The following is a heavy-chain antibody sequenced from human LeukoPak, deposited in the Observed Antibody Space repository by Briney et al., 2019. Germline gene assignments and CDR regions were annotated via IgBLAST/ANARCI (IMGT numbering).Heavy chain of an antibody. D-gene: IGHD1-26*01. J-gene: IGHJ4*02. CDR2: VYDIVTT. V-gene: IGHV4-59*08. CDR3: ARHGGSLGYFDY. Sequence: SETLSLTCSVPGGSISTYYWSWIRQTPGKGLEWIGYVYDIVTTNYNPSLKGRVTISSDTSKNQFSLNLRSVNASDTAIYYCARHGGSLGYFDYWGQGTLVTVSS. CDR1: GGSISTYY.